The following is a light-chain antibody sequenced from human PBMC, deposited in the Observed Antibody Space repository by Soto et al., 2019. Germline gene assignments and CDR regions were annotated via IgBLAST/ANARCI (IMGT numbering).Light chain of an antibody. V-gene: IGLV2-14*01. CDR1: SNDVGGYNY. J-gene: IGLJ1*01. CDR3: SSYTSSSTLYV. Sequence: QSALTQPASVSGSPGQSITISCTGTSNDVGGYNYVSWYQQHPGKAPKLMIYAVSNRPSGVSNRFSGSKSGNTASLTISGLQAEDEADYYCSSYTSSSTLYVFGTGTQLTVL. CDR2: AVS.